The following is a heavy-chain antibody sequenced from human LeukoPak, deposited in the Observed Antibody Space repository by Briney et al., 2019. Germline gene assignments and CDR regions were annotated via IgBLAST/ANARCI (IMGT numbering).Heavy chain of an antibody. J-gene: IGHJ4*02. V-gene: IGHV3-23*01. CDR3: AKPQGSGSYNNLDS. Sequence: GGSLRLSCAASGFTFSSYAMSWVRQAPGKGLEWVSAISGSGGSTYYADSVKGRFTISRDNAKNTLYLQMNSLRAEDTAAYYCAKPQGSGSYNNLDSWGQGTLVTVSS. D-gene: IGHD3-10*01. CDR2: ISGSGGST. CDR1: GFTFSSYA.